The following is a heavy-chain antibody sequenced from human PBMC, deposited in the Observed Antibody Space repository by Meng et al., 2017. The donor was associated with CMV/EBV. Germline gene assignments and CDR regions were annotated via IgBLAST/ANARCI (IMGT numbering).Heavy chain of an antibody. V-gene: IGHV3-74*01. Sequence: GGSLRLSCAVYGGSFSGYYWSWIRQPPGKGLVWVSHTNSDGSSTSYADSVKGRFTISRDNAKNTLYLQMNSLRAEDTAVYYCARDQGGAFDIWGQGTMVTVSS. CDR3: ARDQGGAFDI. J-gene: IGHJ3*02. D-gene: IGHD3-16*01. CDR1: GGSFSGYY. CDR2: TNSDGSST.